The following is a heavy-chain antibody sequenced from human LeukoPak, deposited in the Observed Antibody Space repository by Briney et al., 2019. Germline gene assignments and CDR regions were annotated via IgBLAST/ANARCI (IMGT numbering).Heavy chain of an antibody. CDR2: INPNSGDT. D-gene: IGHD3-16*01. J-gene: IGHJ6*03. CDR3: ARGGLPIYYYYMDV. V-gene: IGHV1-2*02. Sequence: GASVKVSCKASGYTFTNYYMHWVRQAPGQGLEWLGWINPNSGDTRSLQKFQGRVTMTRDTSISTAYLELSRLTSDDTAVYYCARGGLPIYYYYMDVWGKGTTVTISS. CDR1: GYTFTNYY.